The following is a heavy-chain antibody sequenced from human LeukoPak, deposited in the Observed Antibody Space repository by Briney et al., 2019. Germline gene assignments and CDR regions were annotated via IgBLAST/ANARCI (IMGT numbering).Heavy chain of an antibody. V-gene: IGHV4-34*01. CDR1: GFTFGDYA. D-gene: IGHD1-1*01. CDR3: ARGRTGYLLPPTKKNCSYYYMDV. Sequence: GSLRLSCTASGFTFGDYAISWVRQPPGKGLEWIGEINHSGSTNYNPSLKSRVTISVDTSKNQFSLKLSTVTAADTAVYYCARGRTGYLLPPTKKNCSYYYMDVWEKGTPASASS. CDR2: INHSGST. J-gene: IGHJ6*03.